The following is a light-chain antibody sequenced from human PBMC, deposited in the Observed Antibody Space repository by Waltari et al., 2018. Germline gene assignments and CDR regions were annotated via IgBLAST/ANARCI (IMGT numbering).Light chain of an antibody. CDR2: LGS. CDR3: MQALQIPIT. V-gene: IGKV2-28*01. CDR1: QSLSHGHGYNY. J-gene: IGKJ5*01. Sequence: VLTHSPLSLPVTPGEPPSITGSPSQSLSHGHGYNYLDWYLQKPGQSPQLLIYLGSNRASGVPDRFSGSGSGTDFTLKISRVEAEDVGVYYCMQALQIPITFGQGTRLEIK.